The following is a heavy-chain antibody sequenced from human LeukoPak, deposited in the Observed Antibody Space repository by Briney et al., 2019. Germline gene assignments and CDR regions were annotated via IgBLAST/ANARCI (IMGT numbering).Heavy chain of an antibody. J-gene: IGHJ6*03. CDR3: ARDENYDSSGYYSGYYYYYMDV. Sequence: QTGGSLRLSCAASGFIFSTYSMNWVRQAPGKGLEWVSYISSSSSTIYYADSVKGRFTISRDNAKNSLYLQMNSLRAEDTAVYYCARDENYDSSGYYSGYYYYYMDVWGKGTTVTVSS. CDR2: ISSSSSTI. CDR1: GFIFSTYS. V-gene: IGHV3-48*01. D-gene: IGHD3-22*01.